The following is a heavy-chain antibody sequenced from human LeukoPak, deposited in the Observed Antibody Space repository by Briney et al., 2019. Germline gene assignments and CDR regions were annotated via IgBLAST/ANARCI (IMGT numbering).Heavy chain of an antibody. D-gene: IGHD2-15*01. J-gene: IGHJ4*02. CDR2: IYTSGNT. V-gene: IGHV4-4*09. CDR1: GGSISSYY. Sequence: SETLSLTCTVSGGSISSYYWSWIRQPPGKGLEWIGYIYTSGNTNYNPSLKSRVTISVDTSKNQFSLKLSSVTAADTAVYYCARGLYCSGGSCYPGYFDYWGQGTLVTVSS. CDR3: ARGLYCSGGSCYPGYFDY.